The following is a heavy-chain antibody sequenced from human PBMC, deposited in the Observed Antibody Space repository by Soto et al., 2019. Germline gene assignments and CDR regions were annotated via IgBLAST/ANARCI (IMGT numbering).Heavy chain of an antibody. J-gene: IGHJ4*02. Sequence: ASGKGSCKASGYTFTGYYMDWVRHDPRQGLEWMGWVNPNSGGTNYAQKFQGRVTMTKDTSIGRAYMVLRGLRSDDTHVYYFSRDYSSSSDSLGYWGQGTLVIVSS. CDR2: VNPNSGGT. D-gene: IGHD6-6*01. CDR3: SRDYSSSSDSLGY. CDR1: GYTFTGYY. V-gene: IGHV1-2*02.